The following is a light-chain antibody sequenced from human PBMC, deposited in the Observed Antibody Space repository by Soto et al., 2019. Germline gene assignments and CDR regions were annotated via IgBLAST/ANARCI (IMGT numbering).Light chain of an antibody. CDR3: QPYNNWPPIT. J-gene: IGKJ4*01. V-gene: IGKV3-15*01. Sequence: EIVMTQSPATLSVSPGERATLSCRASQSVSSNLAWYQQKPGQAPRLLIYGASTRATGIPARFSGSGSGTEFTLTISSLQSEDFAVYYCQPYNNWPPITFGGGTTVEIK. CDR1: QSVSSN. CDR2: GAS.